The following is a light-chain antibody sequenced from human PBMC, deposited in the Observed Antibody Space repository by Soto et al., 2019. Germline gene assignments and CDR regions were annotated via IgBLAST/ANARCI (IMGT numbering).Light chain of an antibody. CDR2: GAS. J-gene: IGKJ1*01. CDR1: QSVSSSY. Sequence: VFSQSPVTLSLSKGERATLSCRASQSVSSSYLAWYQQKSGQAPRLLIYGASNRATGIPDRFSGSGSGTDFTLTISRLEPEDFAVYYCQQYGRSSCTFGQGTKVAIK. CDR3: QQYGRSSCT. V-gene: IGKV3-20*01.